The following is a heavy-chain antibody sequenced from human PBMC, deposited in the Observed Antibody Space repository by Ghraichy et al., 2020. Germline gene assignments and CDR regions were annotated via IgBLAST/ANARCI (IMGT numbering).Heavy chain of an antibody. V-gene: IGHV3-30-3*01. CDR2: ISYDGISK. Sequence: GGSLRLSCAASGFTFSTYAMHWVRQAPGKGLEWVAVISYDGISKYYADSVKGRFTISRDNSKNTLYLQMNSLRADDTANYFCARDLKSSFWSYYYYAMDVWGQGTTVTVSS. J-gene: IGHJ6*02. CDR3: ARDLKSSFWSYYYYAMDV. D-gene: IGHD2-15*01. CDR1: GFTFSTYA.